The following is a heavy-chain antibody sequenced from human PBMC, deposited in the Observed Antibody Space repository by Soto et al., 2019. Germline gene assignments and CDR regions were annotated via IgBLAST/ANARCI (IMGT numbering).Heavy chain of an antibody. CDR3: ARGSRSSTAG. CDR2: INAGNGNT. V-gene: IGHV1-3*01. CDR1: GYTFTSYA. J-gene: IGHJ4*02. D-gene: IGHD2-2*01. Sequence: QVQLVQSGAEVKKPGASVKVSCKASGYTFTSYAMHWVRQAPGQRHEWIGGINAGNGNTKYAHKFQSRATITRDTSASTAYMELSSLRSEDTAVYYCARGSRSSTAGWGQGTLVTVSS.